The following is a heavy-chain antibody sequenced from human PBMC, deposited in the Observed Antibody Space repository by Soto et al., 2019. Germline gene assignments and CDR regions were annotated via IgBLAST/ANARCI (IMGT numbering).Heavy chain of an antibody. J-gene: IGHJ4*02. CDR1: GYTFTSYG. CDR2: NSAYNGNT. CDR3: ARRSGGFYREVIDY. V-gene: IGHV1-18*01. D-gene: IGHD2-15*01. Sequence: QLVQSGAEVKKPGASVKVSCKASGYTFTSYGITWVRQAPGQGLEWMGWNSAYNGNTNYAQNFQGRVTMTTDTSTSTAYMELRSLRSDDTAVYYCARRSGGFYREVIDYWGQGTLITVSS.